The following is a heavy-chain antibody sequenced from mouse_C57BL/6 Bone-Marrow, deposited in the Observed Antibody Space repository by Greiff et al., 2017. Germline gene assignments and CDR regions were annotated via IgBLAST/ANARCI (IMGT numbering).Heavy chain of an antibody. J-gene: IGHJ4*01. CDR2: INPNNGGT. CDR1: GYTFTDYY. V-gene: IGHV1-26*01. CDR3: ARMGLRPLYYAMVY. D-gene: IGHD3-2*02. Sequence: VQLQQSGPELVKPGASVKISCKASGYTFTDYYMNWVKQSHGKSLEWIGDINPNNGGTSYNQKFKGKATLTVDKSSSTAYMELRSLTSEDSAVYYCARMGLRPLYYAMVYWGQGTSVTVSS.